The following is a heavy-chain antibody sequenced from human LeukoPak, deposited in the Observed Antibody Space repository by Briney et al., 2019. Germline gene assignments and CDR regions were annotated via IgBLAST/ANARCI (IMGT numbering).Heavy chain of an antibody. J-gene: IGHJ4*02. CDR1: GFTFSSYA. D-gene: IGHD5-12*01. CDR3: ARVRGYDELSYFDY. V-gene: IGHV3-30-3*01. Sequence: GGSLRLSCAASGFTFSSYAMHWVRQAPGKGLEWVAVISYDGSNKYYADSVKGRFTISRDNSKNTLYLQMNSLRAEDTAVYYCARVRGYDELSYFDYWGQGTLVTVSS. CDR2: ISYDGSNK.